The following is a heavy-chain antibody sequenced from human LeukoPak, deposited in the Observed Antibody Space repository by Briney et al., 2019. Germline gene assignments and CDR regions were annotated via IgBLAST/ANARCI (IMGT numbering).Heavy chain of an antibody. CDR1: GFTFRNYW. CDR2: INSDGSST. Sequence: GGSLRLSCAASGFTFRNYWMHWVRQAPGKGLVWVSRINSDGSSTSYADSVKGRFTISRDNAKNTLYLQMNSLRAKDTAMYYCTRGDYGAYGYDAFDIWGQGTMVTVSS. CDR3: TRGDYGAYGYDAFDI. V-gene: IGHV3-74*01. D-gene: IGHD4-17*01. J-gene: IGHJ3*02.